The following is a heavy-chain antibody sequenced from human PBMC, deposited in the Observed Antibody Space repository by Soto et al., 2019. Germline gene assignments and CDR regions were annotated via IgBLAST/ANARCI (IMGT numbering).Heavy chain of an antibody. Sequence: SETLSLTCTVSGGSISSYYWSWIRQPPGKGLEWIGYIYYSGSTNYNPSLKSRVTISVDTSKNQFSLKLSSVTAADTAVYYCARDRSQWELLPCAFDIWGQGTMLTVSS. V-gene: IGHV4-59*01. CDR1: GGSISSYY. D-gene: IGHD1-26*01. CDR3: ARDRSQWELLPCAFDI. J-gene: IGHJ3*02. CDR2: IYYSGST.